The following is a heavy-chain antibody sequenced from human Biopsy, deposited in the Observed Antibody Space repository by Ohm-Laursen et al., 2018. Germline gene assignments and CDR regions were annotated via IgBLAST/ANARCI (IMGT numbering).Heavy chain of an antibody. D-gene: IGHD3-3*01. J-gene: IGHJ5*02. V-gene: IGHV1-8*01. CDR3: ARDRTPYYDFWSGKSFDNWFDP. CDR2: MNPDSGNT. CDR1: GYTFTSYE. Sequence: ASVKVSCKASGYTFTSYEINWVRQATGQGLEWMGWMNPDSGNTDYAQKVQGRATMTTDTSTSTAYIELRSLRSDDTALYYCARDRTPYYDFWSGKSFDNWFDPWGQGTLVTVSS.